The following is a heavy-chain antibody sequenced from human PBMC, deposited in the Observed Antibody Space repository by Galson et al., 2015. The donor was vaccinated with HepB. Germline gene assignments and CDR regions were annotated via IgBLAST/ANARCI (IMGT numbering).Heavy chain of an antibody. CDR3: AKDYPNYDFWSGYYAYYFDY. CDR1: GFTFSSYA. V-gene: IGHV3-23*01. J-gene: IGHJ4*02. D-gene: IGHD3-3*01. CDR2: ISGSGGST. Sequence: SLRLSCAASGFTFSSYAMSWVRQAPGKGLEWVSAISGSGGSTYYADSVKGRFTISRDNSKNTLYLQMNSLRAEDTAVYYCAKDYPNYDFWSGYYAYYFDYWGQGTLVTVSS.